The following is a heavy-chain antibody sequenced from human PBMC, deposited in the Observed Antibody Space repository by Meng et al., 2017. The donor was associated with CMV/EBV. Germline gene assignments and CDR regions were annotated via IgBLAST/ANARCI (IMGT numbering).Heavy chain of an antibody. J-gene: IGHJ6*02. CDR3: ARDHCSSTSCYLLYYYYGMDV. CDR2: ISSSSSTI. CDR1: GFTFDDYG. V-gene: IGHV3-48*04. D-gene: IGHD2-2*01. Sequence: GGSLRLSCAASGFTFDDYGMSWVRQAPGKGLEWVSYISSSSSTIYYADSVKGRFTISRDNAKNSLYLQMNSLRAEDTAVYYCARDHCSSTSCYLLYYYYGMDVWGQGTTVTVSS.